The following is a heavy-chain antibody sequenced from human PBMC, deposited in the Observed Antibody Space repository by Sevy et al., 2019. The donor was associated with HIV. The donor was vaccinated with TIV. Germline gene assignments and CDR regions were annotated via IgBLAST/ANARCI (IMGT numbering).Heavy chain of an antibody. CDR1: GLTFSTYG. CDR2: ISYDGNIQ. Sequence: GGSLRLSCAASGLTFSTYGMHWVRQAPGKGLEWVAVISYDGNIQYYADSVKGRFTVSRDNSKDTRYLQMNSLRAEDSAAYYCAKEQGGYNYAPGYWGQGTLVTVSS. V-gene: IGHV3-30*18. CDR3: AKEQGGYNYAPGY. D-gene: IGHD5-18*01. J-gene: IGHJ4*02.